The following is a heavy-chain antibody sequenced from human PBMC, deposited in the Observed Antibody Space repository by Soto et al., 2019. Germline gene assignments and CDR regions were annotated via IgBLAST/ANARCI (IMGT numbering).Heavy chain of an antibody. CDR1: GDTFSTYS. CDR2: IIARFGVV. J-gene: IGHJ5*02. V-gene: IGHV1-69*01. CDR3: ARDVQGNRWRHHTWFDP. D-gene: IGHD1-1*01. Sequence: QVQLVQSGAEVKKPGSSVKVSCKASGDTFSTYSISWVRQAPGQGLEWMGGIIARFGVVVYAQKFPGRVTITADDPTSKVYMFLSSLRSEDTAFYYCARDVQGNRWRHHTWFDPWGQGSLVTVSS.